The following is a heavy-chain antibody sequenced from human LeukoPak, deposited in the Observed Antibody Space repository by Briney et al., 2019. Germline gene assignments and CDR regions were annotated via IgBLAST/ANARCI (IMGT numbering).Heavy chain of an antibody. CDR3: ARSSGYSYGYGDAFDI. V-gene: IGHV4-59*01. CDR2: IYYSGST. Sequence: SETLSLTCTVSGGSISSYYWSWIRQPLGKGLEWIGYIYYSGSTNYNPSLKSRVTISVDTSKNQFSLKLSSVTAADTAVYYCARSSGYSYGYGDAFDIWGQGTMVTVSS. CDR1: GGSISSYY. J-gene: IGHJ3*02. D-gene: IGHD5-18*01.